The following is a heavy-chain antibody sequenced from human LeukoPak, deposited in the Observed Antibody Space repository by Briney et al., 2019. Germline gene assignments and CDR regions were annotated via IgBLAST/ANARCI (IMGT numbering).Heavy chain of an antibody. J-gene: IGHJ4*02. CDR2: IYHSGST. Sequence: SETLSLTCTVSGGFISSGGYYWSWIRQPPGKGLEWIGYIYHSGSTYYNPSLKSRVTISVDRSKNQFSLKLSSVTAADTAVYYCARQKPSTFRQYGRGRPLDSWGQGTLVTVSS. V-gene: IGHV4-30-2*01. CDR1: GGFISSGGYY. D-gene: IGHD4-11*01. CDR3: ARQKPSTFRQYGRGRPLDS.